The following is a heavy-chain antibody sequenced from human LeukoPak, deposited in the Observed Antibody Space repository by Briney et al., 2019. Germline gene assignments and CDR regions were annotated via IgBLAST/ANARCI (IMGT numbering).Heavy chain of an antibody. Sequence: PSETLSLTCAVYGGSFSGYYWSWIRQPPGKGLEWIGEINHSGSTYYNPSLKSRVTISVDTSKNQFSLKLSSVTAADTAVYYCARTTSLYWYFDLWGRGTLVTVSS. CDR3: ARTTSLYWYFDL. V-gene: IGHV4-34*01. J-gene: IGHJ2*01. CDR2: INHSGST. CDR1: GGSFSGYY. D-gene: IGHD4-17*01.